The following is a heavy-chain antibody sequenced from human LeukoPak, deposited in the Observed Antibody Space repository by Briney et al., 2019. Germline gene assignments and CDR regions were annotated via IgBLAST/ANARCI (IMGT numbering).Heavy chain of an antibody. CDR3: AREGRAGYQLLPIPEIFDY. CDR2: IGGMAGNT. D-gene: IGHD2-2*01. J-gene: IGHJ4*02. Sequence: PGGSLRLSCAASGFTFSSYVMTWVRQAPGGGLYGFSGIGGMAGNTYYADSVKGRFTISRDNSKNTLYLQMNSLRAEDTAVYYCAREGRAGYQLLPIPEIFDYWGQGTLVTVSS. V-gene: IGHV3-23*01. CDR1: GFTFSSYV.